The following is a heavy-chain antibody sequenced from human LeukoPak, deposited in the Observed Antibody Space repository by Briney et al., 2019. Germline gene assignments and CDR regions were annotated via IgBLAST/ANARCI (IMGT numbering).Heavy chain of an antibody. J-gene: IGHJ4*02. CDR1: GGAISSYY. V-gene: IGHV4-59*08. D-gene: IGHD2-15*01. CDR3: ARHTLVAASSFDY. CDR2: IYYSGST. Sequence: SETLSLTCTVSGGAISSYYWSWIRQPPGKGLEWIGYIYYSGSTNYNPSLKSRVTISVDTSKNQFSLKLSSVTAADTAVYYCARHTLVAASSFDYWGRGTLVTVSS.